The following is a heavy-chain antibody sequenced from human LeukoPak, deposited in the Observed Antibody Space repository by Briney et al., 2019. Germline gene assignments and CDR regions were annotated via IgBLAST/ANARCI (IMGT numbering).Heavy chain of an antibody. J-gene: IGHJ5*02. CDR1: GGTFSSYA. D-gene: IGHD6-13*01. CDR3: ARDAESSSWPYNWFDP. CDR2: IIPIFGTA. V-gene: IGHV1-69*01. Sequence: ASVKVSCKASGGTFSSYAIGWVRQAPGQGLEWMGGIIPIFGTANYAQKFQGRVTITADESTSTAYMELSSLRSEDTAVYYCARDAESSSWPYNWFDPWGQGTLVTVSS.